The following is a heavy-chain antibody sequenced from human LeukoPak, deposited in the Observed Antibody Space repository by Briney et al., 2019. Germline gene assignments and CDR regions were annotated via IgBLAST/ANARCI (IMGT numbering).Heavy chain of an antibody. CDR1: GFTFSSYG. D-gene: IGHD3-22*01. CDR2: ILYDGSNK. CDR3: ARDSSGYYSYCDY. V-gene: IGHV3-33*01. J-gene: IGHJ4*02. Sequence: PGRSLRLSCAASGFTFSSYGMHWVRQAPGKGLEWVAVILYDGSNKYYADSVKGRFTISRDNSKNTLYLQMNSLRAEDTAVYYCARDSSGYYSYCDYWGQGTLVTVSS.